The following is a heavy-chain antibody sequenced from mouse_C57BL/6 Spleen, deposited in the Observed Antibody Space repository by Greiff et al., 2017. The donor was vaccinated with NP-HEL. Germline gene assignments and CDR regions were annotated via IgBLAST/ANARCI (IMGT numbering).Heavy chain of an antibody. CDR3: AREVNYYWYFDV. D-gene: IGHD1-3*01. CDR2: ISYDGSN. J-gene: IGHJ1*03. Sequence: ESGPGLVKPSQSLSLTCSVTGYSITSGYYWNWIRQFPGNKLEWMGYISYDGSNNYNPSLKNRISITRDTSKNQFFLKLNSVTTEDTATYYCAREVNYYWYFDVWGTGTTVTVSS. CDR1: GYSITSGYY. V-gene: IGHV3-6*01.